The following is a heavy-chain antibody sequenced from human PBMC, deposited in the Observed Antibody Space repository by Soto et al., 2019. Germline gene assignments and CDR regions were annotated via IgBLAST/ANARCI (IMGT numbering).Heavy chain of an antibody. J-gene: IGHJ3*02. V-gene: IGHV3-49*04. CDR3: TVDYDDSSGYEGPLDAFDI. Sequence: SLRLSCTASGFTFGDYAMSWVRQAQGKGLERVGFIRSKAYGGTTEYAASVKGRFTISRDDSKSIAYLQMNSLKTEDTAVYYCTVDYDDSSGYEGPLDAFDIWGQGTMVTVSS. CDR1: GFTFGDYA. CDR2: IRSKAYGGTT. D-gene: IGHD3-22*01.